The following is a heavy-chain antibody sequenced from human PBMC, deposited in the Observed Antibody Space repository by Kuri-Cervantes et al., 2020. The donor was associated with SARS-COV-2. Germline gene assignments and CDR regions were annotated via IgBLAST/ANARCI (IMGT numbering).Heavy chain of an antibody. D-gene: IGHD2-2*01. CDR2: INHSGST. V-gene: IGHV4-34*01. J-gene: IGHJ5*02. CDR3: ARGVYWPRTYQPGHGFDP. CDR1: GGSFSSYY. Sequence: GSLRLSCTVSGGSFSSYYWTWIRQPPGKGLEWIGEINHSGSTNYNPSLKSRVTISVDTSKNQFSLKLSSVTAADTAVYYCARGVYWPRTYQPGHGFDPWGQGTLVTVSS.